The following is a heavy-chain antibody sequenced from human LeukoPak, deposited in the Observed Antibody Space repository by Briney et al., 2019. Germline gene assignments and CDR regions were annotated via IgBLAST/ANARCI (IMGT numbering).Heavy chain of an antibody. V-gene: IGHV3-30*02. CDR1: GFTFSTYG. J-gene: IGHJ6*04. CDR3: AKGFTYSMDV. D-gene: IGHD3-16*01. CDR2: IRSDGSNK. Sequence: GGSLRLSCAASGFTFSTYGMHWVRQAPGKGLEWVTFIRSDGSNKYYADSVKGRFTISRDNSKNTVYVQMNSLRAEDTAIYYCAKGFTYSMDVWGKGTTVTVSS.